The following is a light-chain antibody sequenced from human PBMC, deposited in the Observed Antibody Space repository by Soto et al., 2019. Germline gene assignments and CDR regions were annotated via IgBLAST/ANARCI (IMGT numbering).Light chain of an antibody. CDR3: IQATQYRPYT. V-gene: IGKV2-24*01. Sequence: DIVLTQTPLSSPVTLGQPASISCRSSQSLVHSDGNTYLSWLQQRPGQPPRLLIYKVSNRFSGAQDRFSCRGAGTDLTMKISRVEAEDVGVYYCIQATQYRPYTFGQGTKLEIK. CDR1: QSLVHSDGNTY. CDR2: KVS. J-gene: IGKJ2*01.